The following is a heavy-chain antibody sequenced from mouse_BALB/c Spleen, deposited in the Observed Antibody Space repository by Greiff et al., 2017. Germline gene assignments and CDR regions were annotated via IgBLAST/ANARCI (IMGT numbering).Heavy chain of an antibody. CDR1: GFTFTDYY. J-gene: IGHJ3*01. CDR3: ARDSGYDLFAY. Sequence: DVMLVESGGGLVQPGGSLRLSCATSGFTFTDYYMSWVRQPPGKALEWLGFIRNKANGYTTEYSASVKGRFTISRDNSQSILYLQMNTLRAEDSATYYCARDSGYDLFAYWGQGTLVTVSA. D-gene: IGHD2-2*01. V-gene: IGHV7-3*02. CDR2: IRNKANGYTT.